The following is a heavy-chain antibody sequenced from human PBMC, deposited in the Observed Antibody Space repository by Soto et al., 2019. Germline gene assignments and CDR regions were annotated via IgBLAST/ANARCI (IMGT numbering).Heavy chain of an antibody. CDR3: ARDWAEDGHFDY. D-gene: IGHD3-16*01. CDR2: ISAFNGNT. Sequence: QVQLVQSGAEVKKLGASVMVSCKASGYTFTSYGISWVRQAAGQGLEWMVWISAFNGNTNYAQKLQVRVTITPEQPKSTAYMEMRSLRYDDTFVYYCARDWAEDGHFDYRGKRTRVTVTS. CDR1: GYTFTSYG. J-gene: IGHJ4*02. V-gene: IGHV1-18*01.